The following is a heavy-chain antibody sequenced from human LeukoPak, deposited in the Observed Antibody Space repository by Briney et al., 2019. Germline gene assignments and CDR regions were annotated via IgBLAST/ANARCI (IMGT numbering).Heavy chain of an antibody. V-gene: IGHV3-20*04. J-gene: IGHJ6*04. Sequence: GGSLRLSCAASGFTFDDSVMSWVRQAPGKGLEWVSSINWNGGSTGYADSVKGRFTISRDNAKNSLYLQMNSLRAEDTAVYYCAELGITMIGGVWGKGTTVTISS. CDR3: AELGITMIGGV. CDR1: GFTFDDSV. CDR2: INWNGGST. D-gene: IGHD3-10*02.